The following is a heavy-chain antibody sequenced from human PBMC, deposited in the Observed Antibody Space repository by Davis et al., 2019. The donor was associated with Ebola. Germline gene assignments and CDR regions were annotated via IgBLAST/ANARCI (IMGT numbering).Heavy chain of an antibody. Sequence: GESLKISCAASGFTFSSYSMNWVRQAPGKGLEWVSYISSSSSTIYYADSVKGRFTISRDNAKNSLYLQMNSLRDEDTAVYYCARRSPNKYYYDSSGYHLKRGVYYFEYWGQGILVTVSS. D-gene: IGHD3-22*01. V-gene: IGHV3-48*02. CDR3: ARRSPNKYYYDSSGYHLKRGVYYFEY. CDR2: ISSSSSTI. CDR1: GFTFSSYS. J-gene: IGHJ4*02.